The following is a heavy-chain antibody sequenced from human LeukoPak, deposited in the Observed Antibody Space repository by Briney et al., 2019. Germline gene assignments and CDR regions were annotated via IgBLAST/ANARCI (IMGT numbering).Heavy chain of an antibody. J-gene: IGHJ4*02. CDR3: ARSRGGYSYGYGED. CDR2: ISSNNANT. V-gene: IGHV1-18*01. D-gene: IGHD5-18*01. CDR1: GYTFTSYG. Sequence: GASVTVSCKTSGYTFTSYGISWVRQAPGQGLEWMGWISSNNANTNYAQKLQDRVTMTTETSTSTAYMELRSLRSDDTAVYYCARSRGGYSYGYGEDWGQGTLVTVSS.